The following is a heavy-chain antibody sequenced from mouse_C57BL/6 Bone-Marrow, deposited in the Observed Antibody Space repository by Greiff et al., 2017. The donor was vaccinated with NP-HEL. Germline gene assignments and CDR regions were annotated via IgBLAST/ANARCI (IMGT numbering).Heavy chain of an antibody. Sequence: EVKLMESGGGLVKPGGSLKLSCAASGFTFSDYGMHWVRQAPEKGLEWVAYISSGSSTIYYADPAKGRFLISRDNAKNTLFLQMTSRRYEDTAMYYCARGTTVVSPFAYWGQGTLVTVSA. V-gene: IGHV5-17*01. J-gene: IGHJ3*01. D-gene: IGHD1-1*01. CDR2: ISSGSSTI. CDR3: ARGTTVVSPFAY. CDR1: GFTFSDYG.